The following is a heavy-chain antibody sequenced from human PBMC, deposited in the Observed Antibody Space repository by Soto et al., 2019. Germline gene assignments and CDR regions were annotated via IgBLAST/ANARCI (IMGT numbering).Heavy chain of an antibody. D-gene: IGHD6-19*01. CDR1: GFTFSSYA. J-gene: IGHJ4*02. Sequence: EVQLLGSGGGLVQPGGSLRLSCAASGFTFSSYAMSWVRQAPGKGLEWVSGISGSGVSTHYADSVKGRFTISRDNSKNTLYRQMNRLRAEDTAVYYCAKEVGYSSGYDYFDYWGQGTLVTVSS. V-gene: IGHV3-23*01. CDR2: ISGSGVST. CDR3: AKEVGYSSGYDYFDY.